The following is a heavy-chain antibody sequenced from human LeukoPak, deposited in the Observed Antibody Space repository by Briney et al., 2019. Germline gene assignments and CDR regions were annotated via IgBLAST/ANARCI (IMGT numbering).Heavy chain of an antibody. J-gene: IGHJ5*02. D-gene: IGHD2-21*02. CDR1: GFTFSSYA. V-gene: IGHV3-23*01. Sequence: GGSLRLSCAASGFTFSSYAMSWVRQAPGKGLEWVSAISGSGGSTYYADSVKGRFTISRDNSKNTLYLQMNSLRAEDTAVYYCARDLSLYCGGDCYSGPYWFDPWGQGTLVTVSS. CDR3: ARDLSLYCGGDCYSGPYWFDP. CDR2: ISGSGGST.